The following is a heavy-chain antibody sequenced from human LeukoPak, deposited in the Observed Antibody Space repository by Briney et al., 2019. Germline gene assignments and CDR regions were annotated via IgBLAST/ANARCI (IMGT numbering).Heavy chain of an antibody. CDR2: ISSSSSYI. D-gene: IGHD2-2*01. J-gene: IGHJ4*02. V-gene: IGHV3-21*01. CDR3: ARGDRDLYCSSTSCYPVL. CDR1: GFTFSSYS. Sequence: GGSLRFSCVASGFTFSSYSMNWVRQAPGKGLEWVSSISSSSSYIYYADSVKGRFTISRDNAKNSLYLQTNSLRAEDTAVYYCARGDRDLYCSSTSCYPVLGGQGTLVTVSS.